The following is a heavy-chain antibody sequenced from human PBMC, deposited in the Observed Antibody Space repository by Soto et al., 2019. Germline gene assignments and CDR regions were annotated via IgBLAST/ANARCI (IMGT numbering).Heavy chain of an antibody. CDR1: GFTFDDYA. Sequence: EVQLVESGGGLVQPGRSLRLSCAASGFTFDDYAMHWVRQAPGKGLEWVSGISWNSGSIGYADSVKGRFTISRDNAKNSLYMQMNSLRAEDTALYYCAKGVNWKSKVYFDYWGQGTLVTVSS. CDR2: ISWNSGSI. D-gene: IGHD1-1*01. CDR3: AKGVNWKSKVYFDY. J-gene: IGHJ4*02. V-gene: IGHV3-9*01.